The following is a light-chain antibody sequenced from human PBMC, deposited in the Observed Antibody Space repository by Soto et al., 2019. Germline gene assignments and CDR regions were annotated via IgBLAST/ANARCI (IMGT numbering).Light chain of an antibody. CDR2: GVS. CDR3: QQYGRSPFT. J-gene: IGKJ3*01. V-gene: IGKV3-20*01. Sequence: EIVLTQSPGTLSLSPGERATLSCRASQRVSSNNLAWYQQRPGQAPRVVIYGVSTRATGIPERFSGSGSGTDFTLTISRLEPEDFAVYYCQQYGRSPFTFGPGTKVDIK. CDR1: QRVSSNN.